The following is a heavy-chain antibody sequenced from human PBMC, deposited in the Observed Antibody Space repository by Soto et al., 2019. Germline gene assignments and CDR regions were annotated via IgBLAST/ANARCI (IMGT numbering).Heavy chain of an antibody. CDR1: SVSNAW. D-gene: IGHD3-10*01. CDR3: TTPYGSGSPYYFDY. V-gene: IGHV3-15*07. CDR2: IKSKTDGGTT. J-gene: IGHJ4*02. Sequence: SVSNAWMNWVRQAPGKGLEWVGRIKSKTDGGTTDYAAPVKGRFTISRDDSKNTLYLQMNSLKTEDTAVYYCTTPYGSGSPYYFDYWGQGTLVTVSS.